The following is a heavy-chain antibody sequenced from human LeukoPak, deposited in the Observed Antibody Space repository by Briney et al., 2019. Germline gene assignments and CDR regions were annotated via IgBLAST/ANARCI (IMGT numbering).Heavy chain of an antibody. Sequence: PGGSLRLSCVASGFTFSSYWMHWVRQAPGEGLVWVSRINSDGSSTSYADSVKGRLTISRDNAKNTLYLQMNSPRAEDTAVYYCARSEYSFDYWGQGTLVTVSS. J-gene: IGHJ4*02. CDR1: GFTFSSYW. CDR3: ARSEYSFDY. V-gene: IGHV3-74*01. D-gene: IGHD3-10*01. CDR2: INSDGSST.